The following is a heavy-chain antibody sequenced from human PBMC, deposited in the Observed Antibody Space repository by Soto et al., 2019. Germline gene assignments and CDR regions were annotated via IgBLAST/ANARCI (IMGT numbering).Heavy chain of an antibody. CDR3: ARDPKTSGGQHWAFNYFDS. CDR2: IWHDGNNK. V-gene: IGHV3-33*01. CDR1: GFTFSNYG. D-gene: IGHD7-27*01. Sequence: PGGSLRLSCAASGFTFSNYGMHWVRQAPGKGLEWVAIIWHDGNNKYYADSVRGRSIISRDNSKNRLYLQMNSLRAEDTAVYYCARDPKTSGGQHWAFNYFDSWGQGALVTVSS. J-gene: IGHJ4*02.